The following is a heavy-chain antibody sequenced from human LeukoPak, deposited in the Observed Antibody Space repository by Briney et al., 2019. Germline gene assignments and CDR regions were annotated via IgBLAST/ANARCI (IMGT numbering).Heavy chain of an antibody. V-gene: IGHV3-48*03. CDR3: ARDRQGIVRWFDY. CDR2: ISSSGSTI. Sequence: GGSLRLSCAASGFTFSSYEMNWVRQAPGKGLEWVSYISSSGSTIYYADSVKGRFTISRDNAKNSLYLQMNSLRAEDTAVYYCARDRQGIVRWFDYWGQGTLVTVSS. CDR1: GFTFSSYE. J-gene: IGHJ4*02. D-gene: IGHD1-26*01.